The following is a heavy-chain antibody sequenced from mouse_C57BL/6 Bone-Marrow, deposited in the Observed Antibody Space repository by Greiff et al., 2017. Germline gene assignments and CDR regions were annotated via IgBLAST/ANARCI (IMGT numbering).Heavy chain of an antibody. CDR2: INPNNGGT. CDR1: GYTFTDYN. J-gene: IGHJ4*01. Sequence: VQLQQSGPELVKPGASVKMSCKASGYTFTDYNMHWVKQSHGKSLEWIGYINPNNGGTSYNQKFKGKATLTVNKSSSTAYMELRSLTSEDSAVYYCANPPYDYDGYYAMDYWGQGTSVTVSS. CDR3: ANPPYDYDGYYAMDY. V-gene: IGHV1-22*01. D-gene: IGHD2-4*01.